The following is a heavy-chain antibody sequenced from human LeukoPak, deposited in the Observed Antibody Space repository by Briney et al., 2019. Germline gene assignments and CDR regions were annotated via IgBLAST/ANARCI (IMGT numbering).Heavy chain of an antibody. CDR3: ARGRGSTRVYYYYYYYMDV. V-gene: IGHV4-39*07. D-gene: IGHD2-2*01. J-gene: IGHJ6*03. CDR1: GGSISSSSYY. Sequence: SETLSLTCTVSGGSISSSSYYWGWIRQPPGKGLEWIGSIYYSGSTYYNPSLKSRVTISVDTSKNQFSLKLSSVTAADTAVYYCARGRGSTRVYYYYYYYMDVWGKGTTVTVSS. CDR2: IYYSGST.